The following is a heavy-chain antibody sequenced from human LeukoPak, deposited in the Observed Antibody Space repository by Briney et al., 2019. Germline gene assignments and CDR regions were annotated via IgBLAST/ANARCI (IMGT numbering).Heavy chain of an antibody. D-gene: IGHD6-19*01. CDR1: GYTFTSYY. V-gene: IGHV1-24*01. Sequence: ASVKVSCKASGYTFTSYYMHWVRQAPGKGLEWMGGFDPEDGEAIYAQKFQDRVTMTEDTSTDTAYMELNSLRSEDTAVYYCATLGRVAGVDYWGQGTLVTVSS. CDR2: FDPEDGEA. J-gene: IGHJ4*02. CDR3: ATLGRVAGVDY.